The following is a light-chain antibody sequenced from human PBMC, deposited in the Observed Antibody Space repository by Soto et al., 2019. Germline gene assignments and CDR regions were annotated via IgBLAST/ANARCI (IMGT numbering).Light chain of an antibody. V-gene: IGKV3-20*01. CDR2: AAT. Sequence: EIVSTQSPGTLSLSPGERATLSCRASQSIYINSLAWYQHKRGQAPRLLIYAATVRATAVPDRFNGSGSGTDFALTISRLEPEDSAMYYCQQYGDSPFAFGPGTKLDVK. CDR3: QQYGDSPFA. J-gene: IGKJ3*01. CDR1: QSIYINS.